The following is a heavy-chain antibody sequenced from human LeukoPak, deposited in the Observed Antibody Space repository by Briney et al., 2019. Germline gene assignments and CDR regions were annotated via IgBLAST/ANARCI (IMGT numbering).Heavy chain of an antibody. V-gene: IGHV3-23*01. CDR1: GFTFGKFA. J-gene: IGHJ4*02. CDR2: ISATGDGT. Sequence: GGSLRLLCAASGFTFGKFAMGSVRQAPGKGLEWVSSISATGDGTYYADSVKGRFTISRDNSKSTLFLLMNTPRPEDNSVHYCSRFAGKGSKDFTVDHGGQGIRVTVAS. CDR3: SRFAGKGSKDFTVDH. D-gene: IGHD3-10*02.